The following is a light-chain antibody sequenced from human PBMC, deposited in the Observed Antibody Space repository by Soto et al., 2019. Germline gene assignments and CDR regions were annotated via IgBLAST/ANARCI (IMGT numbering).Light chain of an antibody. J-gene: IGKJ4*01. CDR3: QQYNNWPRIT. V-gene: IGKV3-15*01. CDR1: QSVSSN. CDR2: GAS. Sequence: EIVMTQSPATLSLSPGERATLSCRASQSVSSNLAWYQQKPGQAPRLLIYGASTRATGIPARFSGSGSGTEFTLTISSLQSEDFEVYYCQQYNNWPRITFGGGTKVEIK.